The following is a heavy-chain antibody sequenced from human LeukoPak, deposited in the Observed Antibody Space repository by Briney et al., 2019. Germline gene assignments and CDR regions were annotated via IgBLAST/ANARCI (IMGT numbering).Heavy chain of an antibody. V-gene: IGHV3-23*01. CDR2: ISGSGGTT. J-gene: IGHJ4*02. D-gene: IGHD4-23*01. CDR1: EFTFSNYA. Sequence: GGSLRLSCAASEFTFSNYAMSWVRQAPGKGLEWVSVISGSGGTTYSADSVKGRFTISRDNSKSTLYLQMNSLRAEDTAAYYCARERGSSGGNTNGYFDYWGQGALVTVSS. CDR3: ARERGSSGGNTNGYFDY.